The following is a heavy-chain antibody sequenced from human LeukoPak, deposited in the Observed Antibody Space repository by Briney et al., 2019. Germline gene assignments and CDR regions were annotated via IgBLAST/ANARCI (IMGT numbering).Heavy chain of an antibody. D-gene: IGHD6-13*01. CDR3: ARDLLSSQQLVGWGDY. V-gene: IGHV1-2*02. CDR2: INPNSGGT. Sequence: GASVKVSCKASGYTFTGYYMHWVRQAPGQGLEWMGWINPNSGGTNYAQKFQGRVAMTRDTSISTAYMELSRLRSDDTAVYYCARDLLSSQQLVGWGDYWGQGTLVTVSS. J-gene: IGHJ4*02. CDR1: GYTFTGYY.